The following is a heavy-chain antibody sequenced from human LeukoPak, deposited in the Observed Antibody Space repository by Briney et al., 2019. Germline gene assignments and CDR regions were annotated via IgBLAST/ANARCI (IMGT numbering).Heavy chain of an antibody. D-gene: IGHD3-3*01. J-gene: IGHJ6*03. Sequence: SQTLSLTCAISGDSVSSNSAAWNWIRQSPSSGLEWLGRTYYRSKWYNDYAVSVKSRITINPDTSKNQFSLQLNSVTPEDTAVYYCARDLSITIFGVVIVHYYYMDVWGKGTTVTVSS. V-gene: IGHV6-1*01. CDR2: TYYRSKWYN. CDR1: GDSVSSNSAA. CDR3: ARDLSITIFGVVIVHYYYMDV.